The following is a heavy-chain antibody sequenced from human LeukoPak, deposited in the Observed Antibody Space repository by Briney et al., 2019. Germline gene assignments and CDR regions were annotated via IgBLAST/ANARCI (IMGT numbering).Heavy chain of an antibody. CDR1: GYTFTGYY. V-gene: IGHV1-2*02. D-gene: IGHD3-10*01. CDR3: ARYYNALNWFDH. Sequence: ASVKVSCKASGYTFTGYYMHWVRQAPGQGLEWMGWINPNSGGTNYAQKFQGRVTMTRDTSISTAYMELSRLRSDDTAVYYCARYYNALNWFDHWGQGTLVTVSS. J-gene: IGHJ5*02. CDR2: INPNSGGT.